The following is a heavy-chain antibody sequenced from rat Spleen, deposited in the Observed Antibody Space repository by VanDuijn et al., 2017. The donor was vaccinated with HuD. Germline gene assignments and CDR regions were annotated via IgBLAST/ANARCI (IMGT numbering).Heavy chain of an antibody. J-gene: IGHJ2*01. CDR3: ARHWGY. CDR1: GFTFNNYW. CDR2: ISTSGGST. V-gene: IGHV5-31*01. D-gene: IGHD4-6*01. Sequence: EVQLVESGGGLVQPGRSLKLSCVASGFTFNNYWMTWIRQAPGKGLEWVASISTSGGSTYYRDSVKGRFTVSRDNAKSTLYLQMDSLRSEDTATYYCARHWGYWGQGVMVTVSS.